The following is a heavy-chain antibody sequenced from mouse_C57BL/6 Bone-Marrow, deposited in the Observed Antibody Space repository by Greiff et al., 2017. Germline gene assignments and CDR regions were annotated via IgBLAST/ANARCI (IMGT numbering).Heavy chain of an antibody. CDR1: GFNIKDDY. J-gene: IGHJ2*01. CDR2: IDPENGDT. V-gene: IGHV14-4*01. Sequence: VQLQQSGAELVRPGASVKLSCTASGFNIKDDYMHWVKQRPEQGLEWIGWIDPENGDTEYASKIQGKATITADTSSNTAYLQLSSLTSEDTAVYYCTPTGYYFDYWGQGTTLTVSS. CDR3: TPTGYYFDY. D-gene: IGHD4-1*02.